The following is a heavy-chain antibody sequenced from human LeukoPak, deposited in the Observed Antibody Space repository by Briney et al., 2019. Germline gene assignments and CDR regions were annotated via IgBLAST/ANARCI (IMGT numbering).Heavy chain of an antibody. J-gene: IGHJ4*02. D-gene: IGHD3-10*01. CDR2: IDPSGGST. V-gene: IGHV1-46*01. Sequence: WASVKVSCKASGYTFTSYYMHWVRQAPGQGLEWMGIIDPSGGSTSYAQKFQGRVTMTRDTSTSTVYMELSSLRSEDTAVYYCARVLVRGVIHGGEFDYWGQGTLVTVSS. CDR1: GYTFTSYY. CDR3: ARVLVRGVIHGGEFDY.